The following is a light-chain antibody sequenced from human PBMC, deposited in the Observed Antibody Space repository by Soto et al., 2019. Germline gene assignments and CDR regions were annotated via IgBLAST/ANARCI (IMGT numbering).Light chain of an antibody. CDR3: QQYGSSSWT. CDR2: GAS. CDR1: QSVSSSY. Sequence: EFVLTQSPGTLSLSPGERATLSCRASQSVSSSYLAWYQQKPGQAPRLLIYGASSRATGIPDRFSGSGSGTDFTLTISRLEPEDFEVYYCQQYGSSSWTFGQGTKVDIK. J-gene: IGKJ1*01. V-gene: IGKV3-20*01.